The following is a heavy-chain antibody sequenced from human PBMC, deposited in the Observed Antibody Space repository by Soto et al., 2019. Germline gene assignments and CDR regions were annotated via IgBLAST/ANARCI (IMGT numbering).Heavy chain of an antibody. CDR2: IYDTGISGYTPST. V-gene: IGHV4-59*01. CDR3: ARTTAVPNTLRSRYFFDY. J-gene: IGHJ4*02. D-gene: IGHD4-17*01. Sequence: SETLSLTCTVSGGSITSSYWSWIRRPPGKGLEWIAYIYDTGISGYTPSTSYNPSLKSRVTISVDLSKNQFSLRLSSVTTADTALYYCARTTAVPNTLRSRYFFDYWGQGTLVTVSS. CDR1: GGSITSSY.